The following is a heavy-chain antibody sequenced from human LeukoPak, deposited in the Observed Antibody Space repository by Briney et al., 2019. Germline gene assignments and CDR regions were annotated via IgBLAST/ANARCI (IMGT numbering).Heavy chain of an antibody. J-gene: IGHJ4*02. D-gene: IGHD6-19*01. Sequence: PGGSLRLSCAASGFSFGSYAMSWVRQAPGKGLEWVSAISGSGGSTYYADSVKGRFTISRDNSKNTLYLQMNSLRAEDTAVYYCAKESDGSGWYYFDYWGQGTLVTVSS. CDR1: GFSFGSYA. CDR2: ISGSGGST. V-gene: IGHV3-23*01. CDR3: AKESDGSGWYYFDY.